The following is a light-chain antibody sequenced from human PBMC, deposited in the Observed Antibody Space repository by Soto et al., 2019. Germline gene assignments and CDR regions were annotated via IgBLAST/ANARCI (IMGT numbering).Light chain of an antibody. CDR3: QQYGSSPRT. J-gene: IGKJ1*01. CDR2: GAS. CDR1: QSFSSSF. V-gene: IGKV3-20*01. Sequence: EIVLTQSPGTLSLSPGERATLSCRASQSFSSSFLAWYQQIPGQAPRVLIYGASSRATGIPDGFSGSGPGTDFNLTISRLEPEDFAVYYSQQYGSSPRTFGPGTKVEIK.